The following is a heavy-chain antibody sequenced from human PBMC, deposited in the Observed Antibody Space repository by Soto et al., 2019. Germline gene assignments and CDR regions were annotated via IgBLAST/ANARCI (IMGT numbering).Heavy chain of an antibody. CDR3: ARDGSSSWINYYYYYGMDV. CDR2: INPNSGGT. J-gene: IGHJ6*02. Sequence: GASVKVSCKASGYTFTGYYMHWVRQAPGQGLGWMGWINPNSGGTNYAQKFQGWVTMTRDTSISTAYMELSRLRSDDTAVYYCARDGSSSWINYYYYYGMDVWGQGTTVTVSS. D-gene: IGHD6-13*01. CDR1: GYTFTGYY. V-gene: IGHV1-2*04.